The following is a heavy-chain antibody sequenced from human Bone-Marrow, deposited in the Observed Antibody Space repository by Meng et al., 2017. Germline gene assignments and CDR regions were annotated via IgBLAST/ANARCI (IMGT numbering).Heavy chain of an antibody. CDR1: GYTFPNYW. D-gene: IGHD6-13*01. CDR2: IYPGDSET. CDR3: ASPLSSSWA. Sequence: GESLKISCQGSGYTFPNYWIGWVRQMPGKGLEWMGIIYPGDSETRYSPSFQGQVTISADKSIATAYLQWSSLKASDTAMYFCASPLSSSWAWGQATLVTVSS. J-gene: IGHJ5*02. V-gene: IGHV5-51*01.